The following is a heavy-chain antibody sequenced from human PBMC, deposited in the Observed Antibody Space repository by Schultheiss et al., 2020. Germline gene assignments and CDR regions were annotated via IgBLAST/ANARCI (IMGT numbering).Heavy chain of an antibody. J-gene: IGHJ4*02. Sequence: ASVKVSCKASGYTFTSYAIHWVRQAPGQGLEWMGWINTNTGNPTYAQGFTGRFVFSLDTSVSTAYLQISSLKAEDTAVYYCARAHWQQLPTSLYYWGQGTLVTVSS. CDR3: ARAHWQQLPTSLYY. CDR2: INTNTGNP. V-gene: IGHV7-4-1*02. D-gene: IGHD6-13*01. CDR1: GYTFTSYA.